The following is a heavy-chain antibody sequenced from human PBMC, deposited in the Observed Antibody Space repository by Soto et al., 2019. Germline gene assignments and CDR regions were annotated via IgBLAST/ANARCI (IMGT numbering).Heavy chain of an antibody. D-gene: IGHD2-15*01. CDR1: GFSLTTTRMG. CDR3: AHAGDFDLLSFDR. Sequence: QITLKESGPPLVRPAQTLTLTCAFSGFSLTTTRMGVAWIRQLPGEALEWLALIYWDDDKRYSPSLKNRLTVSKDTSTNRVVLTITNISPDDTGTYFCAHAGDFDLLSFDRWGPGTLVTVSS. V-gene: IGHV2-5*02. J-gene: IGHJ4*02. CDR2: IYWDDDK.